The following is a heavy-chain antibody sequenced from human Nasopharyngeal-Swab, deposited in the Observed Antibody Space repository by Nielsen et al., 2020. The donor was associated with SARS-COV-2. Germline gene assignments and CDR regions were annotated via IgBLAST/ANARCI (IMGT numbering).Heavy chain of an antibody. CDR3: AKVGGSGWYSDY. Sequence: GESLKISCAASGFTFRSYAMSWVLQAPGKGLEWVSVIYSGGSSTYYADSVKGRFTISRDNSKNTLYLQMNSLRAEDTAVYYCAKVGGSGWYSDYWGQGTLVTVSS. V-gene: IGHV3-23*03. CDR1: GFTFRSYA. CDR2: IYSGGSST. D-gene: IGHD6-19*01. J-gene: IGHJ4*02.